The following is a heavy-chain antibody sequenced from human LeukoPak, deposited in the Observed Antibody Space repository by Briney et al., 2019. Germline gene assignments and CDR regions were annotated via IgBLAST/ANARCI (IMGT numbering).Heavy chain of an antibody. CDR3: ARVQYDFWSGYSWGPVDI. J-gene: IGHJ3*02. CDR2: IIPIFGTA. Sequence: SVKFSCKASGGTFSSYAISWVRQAPGQGLEWMGGIIPIFGTANYAQKFQGRVTITTDESTSTAYMELSSLRSEDTAVYYCARVQYDFWSGYSWGPVDIWGQGTMVTVSS. D-gene: IGHD3-3*01. V-gene: IGHV1-69*05. CDR1: GGTFSSYA.